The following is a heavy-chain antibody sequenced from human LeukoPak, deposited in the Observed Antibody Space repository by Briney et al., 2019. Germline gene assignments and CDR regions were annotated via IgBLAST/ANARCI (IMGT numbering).Heavy chain of an antibody. V-gene: IGHV1-69*13. CDR3: AREETGYRYFDY. CDR1: GGTFSSYA. D-gene: IGHD5-12*01. Sequence: SVKVSCKASGGTFSSYAISWVRQAPGQGLEWMGGIIPIFGTANYAQKFQGRVTITADESTSTAYMELSSLRSEDTAVYYCAREETGYRYFDYWGQGTLVTVSS. CDR2: IIPIFGTA. J-gene: IGHJ4*02.